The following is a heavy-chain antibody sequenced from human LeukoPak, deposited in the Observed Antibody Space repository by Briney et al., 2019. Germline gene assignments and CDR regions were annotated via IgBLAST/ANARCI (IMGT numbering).Heavy chain of an antibody. J-gene: IGHJ4*02. V-gene: IGHV3-30-3*01. CDR2: ISYDGSNK. CDR1: GFTFSSYA. D-gene: IGHD6-19*01. Sequence: PGRSLRLSCAASGFTFSSYAMHWVRQALGKGLEWVAVISYDGSNKYYADSVKGRFTISRDNSKNTLYLQMNSLRAEDTAVYYCARSAVAGTGSFDYWGQGTLVTVSS. CDR3: ARSAVAGTGSFDY.